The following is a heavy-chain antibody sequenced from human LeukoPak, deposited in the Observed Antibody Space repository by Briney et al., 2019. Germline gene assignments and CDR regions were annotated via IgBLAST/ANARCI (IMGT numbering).Heavy chain of an antibody. V-gene: IGHV1-69*06. CDR1: VHTFNNYA. J-gene: IGHJ6*03. CDR3: ARDATHYYYMDV. CDR2: IVPIFSTT. Sequence: ASVKVSCTPSVHTFNNYAISWVRQAPGQGLEWMGRIVPIFSTTNYAQKFQDRVIITADKSTRTAYMELSSLRSEDTAVYYCARDATHYYYMDVWGRGTTVTVSS.